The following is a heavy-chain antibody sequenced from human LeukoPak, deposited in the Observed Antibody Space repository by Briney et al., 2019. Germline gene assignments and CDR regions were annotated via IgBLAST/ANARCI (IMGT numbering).Heavy chain of an antibody. CDR3: ASLPRELFPFLY. Sequence: GGPLRLSCAASGFTFSSYWMSWVRQAPGKGLEWVANIKQDGSEKYYVDSVKGRFTISRDNAKNSLYLQMNSLRAEDTAVYYCASLPRELFPFLYWGQGTLVTVSS. CDR2: IKQDGSEK. V-gene: IGHV3-7*01. CDR1: GFTFSSYW. J-gene: IGHJ4*02. D-gene: IGHD3-10*01.